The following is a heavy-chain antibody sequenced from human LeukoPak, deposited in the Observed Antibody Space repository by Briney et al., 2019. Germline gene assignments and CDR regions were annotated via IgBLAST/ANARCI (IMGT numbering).Heavy chain of an antibody. Sequence: GGSLRLSCAASGFTFSSSDMNWVRQAPGEGLEWVSHITRSGIKYYADSVKGRFTISRDNAKNSLYLQMNSLRAEDTALYYCAKDLWSVVTLTLDYWGQGALVTVSS. CDR3: AKDLWSVVTLTLDY. CDR2: ITRSGIK. V-gene: IGHV3-48*03. J-gene: IGHJ4*02. D-gene: IGHD2-21*02. CDR1: GFTFSSSD.